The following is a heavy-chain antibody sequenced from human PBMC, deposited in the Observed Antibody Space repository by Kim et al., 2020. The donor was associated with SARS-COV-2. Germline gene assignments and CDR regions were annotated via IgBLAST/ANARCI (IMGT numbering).Heavy chain of an antibody. D-gene: IGHD3-22*01. CDR2: IYYSGST. Sequence: SETLSLTCTVSGGSISSSSYYWSWIRQPPGKGLEWIGSIYYSGSTYYNPSLKSRVTISVDTSKNQFSLKLSSVTAADTAVYYCARLIPYYYDSSGYFDYWGQGTLVTVSS. J-gene: IGHJ4*02. CDR1: GGSISSSSYY. V-gene: IGHV4-39*01. CDR3: ARLIPYYYDSSGYFDY.